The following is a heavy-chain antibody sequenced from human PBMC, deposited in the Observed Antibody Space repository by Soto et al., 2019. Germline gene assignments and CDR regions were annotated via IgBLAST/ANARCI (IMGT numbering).Heavy chain of an antibody. D-gene: IGHD2-2*03. J-gene: IGHJ6*02. Sequence: SETLSLTCTVSGGSISSYYWSWIRQPPGRGLEWIGYIYYSGSTNYNPSLKSRVIISVDTSKNQFSLKLSSVTAADTAVYYCARLHGYCISNSCHGHYVMDVWGQGTTVTVSS. CDR2: IYYSGST. CDR1: GGSISSYY. V-gene: IGHV4-59*01. CDR3: ARLHGYCISNSCHGHYVMDV.